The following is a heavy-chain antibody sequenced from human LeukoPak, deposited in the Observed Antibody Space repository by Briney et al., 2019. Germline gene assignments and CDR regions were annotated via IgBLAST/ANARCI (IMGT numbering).Heavy chain of an antibody. J-gene: IGHJ6*03. CDR1: GGSISSSSYY. D-gene: IGHD2-15*01. V-gene: IGHV4-39*07. Sequence: PSETLSLTCTVSGGSISSSSYYWGWIRQPPGKGLEWIGSIYYSGSTYYNPSLKSRVTISVDTSKNQFSLKLSSVTAADTAVYYCARGGAAQGAYYYYYMDVWGKGTTVTVSS. CDR2: IYYSGST. CDR3: ARGGAAQGAYYYYYMDV.